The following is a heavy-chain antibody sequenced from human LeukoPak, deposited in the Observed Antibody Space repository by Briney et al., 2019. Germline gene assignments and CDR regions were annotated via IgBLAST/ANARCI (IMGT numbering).Heavy chain of an antibody. CDR3: AREGAQTWIQLWYPWFDP. CDR1: GYTFTGYY. CDR2: INPNSGGT. V-gene: IGHV1-2*02. D-gene: IGHD5-18*01. Sequence: ASVKVSCKASGYTFTGYYTHWVRQAPGQGLEWMGWINPNSGGTNYAQKFQGRVTMTRDTSISTACMELSRLRSDDTAVYYCAREGAQTWIQLWYPWFDPWGQGTLVTVSS. J-gene: IGHJ5*02.